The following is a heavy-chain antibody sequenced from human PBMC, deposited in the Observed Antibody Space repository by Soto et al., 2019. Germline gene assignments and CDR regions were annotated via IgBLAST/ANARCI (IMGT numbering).Heavy chain of an antibody. D-gene: IGHD3-9*01. V-gene: IGHV4-31*03. CDR2: IYYSGST. CDR3: ARVSYDILTGRSVWGAFDI. CDR1: GGSISSGGYY. J-gene: IGHJ3*02. Sequence: QVQLQESGPGLVKPSQTLSLTCTVSGGSISSGGYYWSWIRQHPGKGLEWIGYIYYSGSTYYNPSLKSRVTISVDTSKNQFSLKLSSVTAADTAVYYCARVSYDILTGRSVWGAFDIWRQGTMVTVSS.